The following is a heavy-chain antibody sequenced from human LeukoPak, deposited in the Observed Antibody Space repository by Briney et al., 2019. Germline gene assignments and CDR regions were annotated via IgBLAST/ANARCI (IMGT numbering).Heavy chain of an antibody. V-gene: IGHV1-18*01. CDR2: ISGYNGNT. CDR1: GYTFTTSG. Sequence: ASVKVSCKASGYTFTTSGTSWVRQAPGQGLEWMGWISGYNGNTDYAQKFQGRVTMTTDISTSAAYMELRSLRSDDTAVYYCARDVAAAGVDPWGQGTLVIVSS. D-gene: IGHD6-13*01. J-gene: IGHJ5*02. CDR3: ARDVAAAGVDP.